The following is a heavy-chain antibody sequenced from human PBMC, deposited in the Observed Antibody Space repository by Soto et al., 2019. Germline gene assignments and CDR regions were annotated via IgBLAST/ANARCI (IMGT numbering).Heavy chain of an antibody. CDR3: AHSYIVVVPAATPWFDP. Sequence: QITLKESGPTLVNPTQTLTLTCTFSGFSLSTSGVGVGWIRQPPGKALEWLALIYWDDDKRYSPSLKSRLTITKDTSKNQVVLTMTNMDPVDTATYYCAHSYIVVVPAATPWFDPWGQGTLVTVSS. J-gene: IGHJ5*02. CDR2: IYWDDDK. V-gene: IGHV2-5*02. CDR1: GFSLSTSGVG. D-gene: IGHD2-2*01.